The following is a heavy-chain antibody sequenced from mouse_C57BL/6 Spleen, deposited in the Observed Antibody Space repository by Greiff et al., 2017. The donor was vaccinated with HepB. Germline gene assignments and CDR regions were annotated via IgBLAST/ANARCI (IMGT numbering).Heavy chain of an antibody. D-gene: IGHD1-1*01. Sequence: EVKLVESGAELVKPGASVKLSCTASGFNIKDYYMHWVKQRTEQGLEWIGRIDPEDGETKYAPKFQGKATITADTSSNTAYLQLSSLTSEDTAVYYCARSYGSRKGYFDVWGTGTTVTVSS. J-gene: IGHJ1*03. CDR3: ARSYGSRKGYFDV. CDR2: IDPEDGET. CDR1: GFNIKDYY. V-gene: IGHV14-2*01.